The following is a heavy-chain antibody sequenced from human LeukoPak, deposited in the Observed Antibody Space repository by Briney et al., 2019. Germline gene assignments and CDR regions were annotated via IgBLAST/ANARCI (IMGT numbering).Heavy chain of an antibody. V-gene: IGHV1-8*01. J-gene: IGHJ3*02. CDR1: GYTFTSYD. CDR2: MKPNSGET. CDR3: ARYIRGEAFDI. D-gene: IGHD3-10*01. Sequence: ASVKVSCKASGYTFTSYDINWARQATGQGLERMGWMKPNSGETGYGQRFQGRVTFTRDTSSSTAYMELSSLISEDTAVYYCARYIRGEAFDIWGLGTLVTVSS.